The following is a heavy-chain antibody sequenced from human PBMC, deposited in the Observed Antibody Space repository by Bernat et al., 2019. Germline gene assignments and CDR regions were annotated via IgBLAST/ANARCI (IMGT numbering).Heavy chain of an antibody. CDR1: GFTFSSYG. Sequence: QVQLVESGGGVVQPGRSLRLSCAAPGFTFSSYGMHWVRQAPGKGLEWVAVIWYDGSNKYYADSVKGRFTISRDNSKTTLYLQMNSLRAEDTAVYYCARESSDVDTAMAPLLDSMGFDPWGQGTLVTVSS. V-gene: IGHV3-33*01. J-gene: IGHJ5*02. CDR3: ARESSDVDTAMAPLLDSMGFDP. D-gene: IGHD5-18*01. CDR2: IWYDGSNK.